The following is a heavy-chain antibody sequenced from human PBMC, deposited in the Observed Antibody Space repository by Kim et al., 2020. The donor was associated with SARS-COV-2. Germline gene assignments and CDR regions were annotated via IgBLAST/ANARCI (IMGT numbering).Heavy chain of an antibody. CDR3: ARWGYYDSSGYFDY. CDR2: INHSGST. Sequence: SETLSLTCAVYGGSFSGYYWSWIRQPPGKGLEWIGEINHSGSTNYNPSLKSRVTISVDTSKNQFSLKLSSVTAADTAVYYCARWGYYDSSGYFDYWGQGTLVTVSS. J-gene: IGHJ4*02. CDR1: GGSFSGYY. D-gene: IGHD3-22*01. V-gene: IGHV4-34*01.